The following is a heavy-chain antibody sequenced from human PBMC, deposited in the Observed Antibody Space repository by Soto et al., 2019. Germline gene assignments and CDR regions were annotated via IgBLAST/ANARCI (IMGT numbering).Heavy chain of an antibody. J-gene: IGHJ4*02. CDR1: GFTFSDYY. CDR3: ARDLGYYDSSGYFDY. D-gene: IGHD3-22*01. V-gene: IGHV3-11*01. Sequence: QVQLVESGGGLVKPGGSLRLSCAASGFTFSDYYMSWIRQAPGKGLEWVSYISSSDSIYYAASVKGRFTISRDNAKNSLYLQMNSLRAEDTAVYYCARDLGYYDSSGYFDYWGQGTLVTVSS. CDR2: ISSSDSI.